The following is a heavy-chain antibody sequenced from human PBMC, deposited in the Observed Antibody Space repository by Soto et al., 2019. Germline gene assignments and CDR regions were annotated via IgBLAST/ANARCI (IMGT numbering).Heavy chain of an antibody. J-gene: IGHJ4*02. CDR3: ARGQRFLEWSLGHFDY. CDR1: GFTFNSYW. Sequence: GGSLRLSCAASGFTFNSYWMSWVRQAPGKGLEWVANIKQDGSEKNYVDSVKGRFTISRDNAKNSLYLEMNSLRAEDTAVYYCARGQRFLEWSLGHFDYWGQGTLVTVSS. D-gene: IGHD3-3*01. CDR2: IKQDGSEK. V-gene: IGHV3-7*01.